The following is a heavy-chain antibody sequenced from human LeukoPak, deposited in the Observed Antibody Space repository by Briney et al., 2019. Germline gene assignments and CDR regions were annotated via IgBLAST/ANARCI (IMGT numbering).Heavy chain of an antibody. CDR1: GYTLTELS. Sequence: ASVKVSCKVSGYTLTELSMHWVRQAPGKGLEWMGGFDPEDGETIYAQKFQGRVTMTEDTSTDTAYMDLSSLRSEDTAVYYCATDLGYCSGGSCYSWFDPWGQGTLVTVSS. J-gene: IGHJ5*02. V-gene: IGHV1-24*01. CDR3: ATDLGYCSGGSCYSWFDP. CDR2: FDPEDGET. D-gene: IGHD2-15*01.